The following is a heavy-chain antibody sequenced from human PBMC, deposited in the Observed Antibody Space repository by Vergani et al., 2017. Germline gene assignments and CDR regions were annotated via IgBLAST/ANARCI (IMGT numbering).Heavy chain of an antibody. CDR2: IYYSGST. D-gene: IGHD3-22*01. Sequence: QVQLQESGPGLVKPSETLSLTCTVSGGSISSYYWSWIRQPPGKGLEWIGYIYYSGSTNYNPSLKSRVTISVDTSKNQFSLKLSSVTAADTDVYYCARVLDSSGYYNDWGQGTLVTVSS. V-gene: IGHV4-59*01. J-gene: IGHJ4*02. CDR3: ARVLDSSGYYND. CDR1: GGSISSYY.